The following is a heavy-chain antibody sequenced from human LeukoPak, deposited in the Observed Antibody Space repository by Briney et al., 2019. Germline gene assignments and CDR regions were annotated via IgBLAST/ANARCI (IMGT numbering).Heavy chain of an antibody. D-gene: IGHD5-18*01. CDR2: IWYDGSNK. J-gene: IGHJ4*02. CDR3: ARVRLQPSYYFDF. V-gene: IGHV3-33*01. Sequence: GGSLRLSCAASGFTFSSYGMHWVRQAPGKGLECVAIIWYDGSNKYYPDSVKGRFTVSRDNSKNTLYLQMNSLRAEDTAIYYCARVRLQPSYYFDFWGQGTLVTVSS. CDR1: GFTFSSYG.